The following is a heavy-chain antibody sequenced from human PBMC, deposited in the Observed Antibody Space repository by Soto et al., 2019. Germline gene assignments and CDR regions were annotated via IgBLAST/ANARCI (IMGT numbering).Heavy chain of an antibody. J-gene: IGHJ6*02. CDR2: ISYDGSNK. CDR3: ARGQWLAMDV. V-gene: IGHV3-30-3*01. Sequence: QVQLVESGGGVVQPGRSLRLSCAASGFTFSSYAMRWVRQAPGKGLEWVAVISYDGSNKYYADSVKGRFTISRDNSKNTLYLKMNSLRAEDTAVYYCARGQWLAMDVWGQGTTVTVS. CDR1: GFTFSSYA. D-gene: IGHD6-19*01.